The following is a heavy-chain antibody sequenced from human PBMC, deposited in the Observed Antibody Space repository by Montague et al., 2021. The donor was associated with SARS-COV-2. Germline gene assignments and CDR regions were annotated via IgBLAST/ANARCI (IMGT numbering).Heavy chain of an antibody. Sequence: LRLSCAASGFTFSKYSMNWVRQAPGKGLEWIGSIYYSGSTYYNPSLKSRVTISVDTSKNQFSLKLSSVTAADTAVYYCARVGRQQLVRLSGMDVWGQGTTATVSS. CDR1: GFTFSKYS. V-gene: IGHV4-39*07. J-gene: IGHJ6*02. CDR3: ARVGRQQLVRLSGMDV. CDR2: IYYSGST. D-gene: IGHD6-13*01.